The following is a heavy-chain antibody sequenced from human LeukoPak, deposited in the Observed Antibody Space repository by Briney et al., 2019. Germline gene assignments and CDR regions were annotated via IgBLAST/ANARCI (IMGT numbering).Heavy chain of an antibody. CDR1: GGSISIGSYY. V-gene: IGHV4-61*02. CDR3: ARRPAYYDFWSRSDAFGI. D-gene: IGHD3-3*01. CDR2: IYTSGST. Sequence: KPSQTLSLTCTVSGGSISIGSYYWSWIRQPAGKGLEWIGRIYTSGSTNYNPSLKSRVTISVDTSKNQFSLKLSSVTAADTAVYYCARRPAYYDFWSRSDAFGIWGQGTMVTVSS. J-gene: IGHJ3*02.